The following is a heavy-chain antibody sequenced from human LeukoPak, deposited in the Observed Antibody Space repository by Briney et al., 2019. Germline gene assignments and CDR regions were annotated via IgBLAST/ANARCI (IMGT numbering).Heavy chain of an antibody. V-gene: IGHV4-59*01. CDR2: IYYSGST. J-gene: IGHJ5*02. D-gene: IGHD6-13*01. CDR3: ARVRQLVHWFDP. Sequence: PSETLSLTCTVSGGSISSYYWSWIRQPPGKGLEWIGYIYYSGSTNYNPSLKSRVTISVDTSKNQFSLKLSSVTAADTAVYYCARVRQLVHWFDPWGQGTLVTVSS. CDR1: GGSISSYY.